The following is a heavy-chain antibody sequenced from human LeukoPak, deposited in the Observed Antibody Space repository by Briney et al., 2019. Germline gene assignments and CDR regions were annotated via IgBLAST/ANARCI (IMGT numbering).Heavy chain of an antibody. CDR1: GGSISSYY. CDR3: AMSGYSYGAFDY. Sequence: SETLSLTCTVSGGSISSYYWSWIRQPPEKGLEWIGYIYYSGSTNYNPSLKSRVTISVDTSKNQFSLKLSSVTAADTAVYYCAMSGYSYGAFDYWGQGTLVTVSS. CDR2: IYYSGST. D-gene: IGHD5-18*01. J-gene: IGHJ4*02. V-gene: IGHV4-59*01.